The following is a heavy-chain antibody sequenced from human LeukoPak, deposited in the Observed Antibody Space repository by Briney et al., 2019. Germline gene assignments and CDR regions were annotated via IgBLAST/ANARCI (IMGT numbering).Heavy chain of an antibody. Sequence: SETLSLTCAVYGGSISGYYWSWIRQPPGKGLEWIGEINHSGSTNYNPSLKSRVTISVDTSKNQFSLKLSSVTAADTAVYYCARRSALDYWGQGTLVTVSS. CDR2: INHSGST. V-gene: IGHV4-34*01. J-gene: IGHJ4*02. D-gene: IGHD6-6*01. CDR3: ARRSALDY. CDR1: GGSISGYY.